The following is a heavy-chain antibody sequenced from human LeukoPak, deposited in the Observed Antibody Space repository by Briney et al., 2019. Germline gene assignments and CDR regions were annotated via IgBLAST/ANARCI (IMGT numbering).Heavy chain of an antibody. CDR2: TYFSGNI. J-gene: IGHJ4*02. V-gene: IGHV4-61*03. CDR3: ARYDSSGYSIEY. CDR1: GGSISSGDYS. D-gene: IGHD3-22*01. Sequence: SETLSLTCAVSGGSISSGDYSWSWIRQSPGKGLEWIGYTYFSGNINYNPSLKSRVTISVDTSKTHFSLKLSSVTAADTAVYYCARYDSSGYSIEYWGQGTLVTVSS.